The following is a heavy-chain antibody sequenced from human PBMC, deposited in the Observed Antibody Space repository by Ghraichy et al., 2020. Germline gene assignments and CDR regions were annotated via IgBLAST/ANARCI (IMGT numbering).Heavy chain of an antibody. CDR3: ARLAGGSYYVGWFDP. D-gene: IGHD1-26*01. Sequence: SETLSLTCTVSGGSISSSSYYWGWIRQPPGKGLEWIGSIYYSGSTYYNPSLKSRVTISVDTSKNQFSLKLSSVTAADTAVYYCARLAGGSYYVGWFDPWGQGTLVTVSS. CDR1: GGSISSSSYY. J-gene: IGHJ5*02. CDR2: IYYSGST. V-gene: IGHV4-39*01.